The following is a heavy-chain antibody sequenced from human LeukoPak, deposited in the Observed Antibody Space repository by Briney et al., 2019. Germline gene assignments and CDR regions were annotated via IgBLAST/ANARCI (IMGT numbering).Heavy chain of an antibody. J-gene: IGHJ4*02. D-gene: IGHD2-15*01. CDR2: ISAYNGNT. CDR1: GYTFTSYG. V-gene: IGHV1-18*01. CDR3: ARDSWTVVAATHDFDY. Sequence: EASVKVSCKASGYTFTSYGISWVRQAPGQGLEWMGWISAYNGNTNYAQKLQGRVTMTTDTSTSTAYMELRSLRSDDTAVYYCARDSWTVVAATHDFDYWGQGTLVTVSS.